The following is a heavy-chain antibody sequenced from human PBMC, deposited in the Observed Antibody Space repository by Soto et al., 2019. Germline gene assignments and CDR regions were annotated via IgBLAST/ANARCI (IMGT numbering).Heavy chain of an antibody. Sequence: GGSLRLSCAASGFTFSDYYMSWIRQAPGKGLEWVSYISSSGSTIYYADSVKGRFTISRDNAKNSLYLQMNSLRAEDTAVYYCARDLGYYYDSSGYYYPVGAFDIWGQGTMVTVSS. V-gene: IGHV3-11*04. CDR3: ARDLGYYYDSSGYYYPVGAFDI. J-gene: IGHJ3*02. CDR1: GFTFSDYY. D-gene: IGHD3-22*01. CDR2: ISSSGSTI.